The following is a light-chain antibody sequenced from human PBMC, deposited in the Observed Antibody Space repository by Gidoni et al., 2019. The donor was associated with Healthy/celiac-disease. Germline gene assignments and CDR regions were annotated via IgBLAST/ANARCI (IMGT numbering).Light chain of an antibody. J-gene: IGKJ3*01. CDR3: QQYNNWPPL. CDR1: QRVSSN. Sequence: EIVMTQSPAPLSVSPGERATLSCRASQRVSSNLAWYQQKPGQAPRLLIYGASTRATGSPARFSGSGSGTEFTLTISSLQSEDFAGYYCQQYNNWPPLFGPGTKVDIK. CDR2: GAS. V-gene: IGKV3-15*01.